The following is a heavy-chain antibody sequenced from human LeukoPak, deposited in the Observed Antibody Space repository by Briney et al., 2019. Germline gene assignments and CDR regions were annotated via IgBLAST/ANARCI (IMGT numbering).Heavy chain of an antibody. V-gene: IGHV3-23*01. CDR1: GFTFSSNV. D-gene: IGHD3-22*01. Sequence: GGSLRLSCVASGFTFSSNVMIWVRQAPGKGLEWVSSIPASGGSTYYADSVKGRFTISRDNSKNSLYLQMNSLRAEDTAIYYCAKDLREWYYDPNGNYFSYGMDVWGQGTTVVVSS. J-gene: IGHJ6*02. CDR3: AKDLREWYYDPNGNYFSYGMDV. CDR2: IPASGGST.